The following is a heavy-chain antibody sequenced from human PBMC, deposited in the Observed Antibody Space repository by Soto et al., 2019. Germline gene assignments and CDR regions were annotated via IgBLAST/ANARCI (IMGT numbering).Heavy chain of an antibody. CDR3: ARVRYYYGSGRLNWFDP. CDR1: GGSFSGYY. V-gene: IGHV4-34*01. J-gene: IGHJ5*02. D-gene: IGHD3-10*01. CDR2: INHSGST. Sequence: QVQLQQWGAGLLKPSETLSLTCAVYGGSFSGYYWSWIRQPPGKGLEWIGEINHSGSTNYNPSLKSRVTISVDTSKNQFSLKLSSVTAADTAVYYCARVRYYYGSGRLNWFDPWGQGTLVTVSS.